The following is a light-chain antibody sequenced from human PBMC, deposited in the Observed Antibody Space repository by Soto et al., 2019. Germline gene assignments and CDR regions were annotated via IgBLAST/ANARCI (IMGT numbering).Light chain of an antibody. CDR2: STS. CDR3: LLYYGGARV. V-gene: IGLV7-43*01. CDR1: TGAVTSGYY. J-gene: IGLJ1*01. Sequence: QAVVTQEPSLTVSPGGTVTLTCASRTGAVTSGYYPNWFQQKPGQAPRALIYSTSNKRSWTPARFSGSLLGGKAALTLSGVQPEDEAEYYCLLYYGGARVFGTGTKLTVL.